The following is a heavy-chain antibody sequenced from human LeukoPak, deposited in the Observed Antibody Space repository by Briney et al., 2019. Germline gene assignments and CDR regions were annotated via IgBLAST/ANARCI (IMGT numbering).Heavy chain of an antibody. V-gene: IGHV4-61*01. CDR3: ARDMVGATYFHL. CDR1: GASVTSGSYY. Sequence: ETLSLTCTVSGASVTSGSYYWTWIRQPPGKGLEWIGHHYYSGSTNYNPSLKSRVTISKDTSKNQFSLKVTSVTAADTAVYYCARDMVGATYFHLWGQGALVTVSS. CDR2: HYYSGST. J-gene: IGHJ1*01. D-gene: IGHD1-26*01.